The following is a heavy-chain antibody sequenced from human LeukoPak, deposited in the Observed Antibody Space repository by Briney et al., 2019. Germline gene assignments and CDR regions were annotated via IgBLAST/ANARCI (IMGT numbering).Heavy chain of an antibody. V-gene: IGHV3-30*18. CDR3: AKGDIAVAGPEY. J-gene: IGHJ4*02. CDR1: GFTFSSYG. CDR2: ISYDGSNK. Sequence: GGSLRLSCAASGFTFSSYGMHWVRQAPGKGLEWVAVISYDGSNKYYADSVKGRFTISRDNSKNTLYLQINSLRAEDTAVYYCAKGDIAVAGPEYWGQGTLVTVSS. D-gene: IGHD6-19*01.